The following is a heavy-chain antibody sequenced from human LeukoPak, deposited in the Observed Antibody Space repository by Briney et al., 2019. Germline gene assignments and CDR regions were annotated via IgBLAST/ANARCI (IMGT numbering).Heavy chain of an antibody. CDR2: INHSGST. V-gene: IGHV4-34*01. Sequence: SETLSLTCAVYGGSFSGYYWSWIRQPPGKGLEWIGEINHSGSTNYNPSLKSRVTISVDTSKNQFSLKLSSVTAADTAVYYCARGDYVSWFDPWGQGTLVTASS. CDR3: ARGDYVSWFDP. J-gene: IGHJ5*02. CDR1: GGSFSGYY. D-gene: IGHD4-17*01.